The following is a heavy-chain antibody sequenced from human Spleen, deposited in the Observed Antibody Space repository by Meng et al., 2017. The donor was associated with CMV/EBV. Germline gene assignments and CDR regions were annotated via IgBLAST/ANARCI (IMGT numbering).Heavy chain of an antibody. CDR1: GGSISSYY. D-gene: IGHD2-15*01. CDR3: AGGRWYYFDL. Sequence: GPGLCNLSATLSRACTVSGGSISSYYWSLIRQPAGKGLEWIGRIYTSGSTNYNPSLKSRVTMSVDTSKNQFSLKLSSVTAADTAVYYCAGGRWYYFDLWGRGTLVTVSS. V-gene: IGHV4-4*07. CDR2: IYTSGST. J-gene: IGHJ2*01.